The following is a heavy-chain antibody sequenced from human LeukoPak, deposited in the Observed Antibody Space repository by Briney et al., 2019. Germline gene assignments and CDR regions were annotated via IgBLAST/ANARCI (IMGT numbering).Heavy chain of an antibody. CDR3: ASALIAVDGTSFDS. CDR1: GGTFSTYA. D-gene: IGHD6-19*01. CDR2: INPNTGVT. V-gene: IGHV1-2*02. Sequence: EASVKVSCKSSGGTFSTYAISWVRQAPGQGLEWMGWINPNTGVTNSAQKFQGRVTMTRDTSISTAYMELSSLRSDDTAVYYCASALIAVDGTSFDSWGQGTLVTVSS. J-gene: IGHJ4*02.